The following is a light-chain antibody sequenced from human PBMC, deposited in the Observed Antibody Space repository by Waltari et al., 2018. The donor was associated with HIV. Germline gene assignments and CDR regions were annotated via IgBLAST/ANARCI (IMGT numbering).Light chain of an antibody. V-gene: IGLV3-21*04. CDR3: QVWDSTSDQVV. J-gene: IGLJ2*01. Sequence: SYVLTQPPSVSVAPGTTARITCGGDSIGSKSVHWYQQKPGQAPVLVIYYNRDRPSGIPERLSGFTSGNSATLTISRVEAGDEADYYCQVWDSTSDQVVFGGGTKLTVL. CDR2: YNR. CDR1: SIGSKS.